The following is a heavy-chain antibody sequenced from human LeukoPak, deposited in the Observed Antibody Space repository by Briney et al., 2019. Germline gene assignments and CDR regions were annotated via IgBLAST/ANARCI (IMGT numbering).Heavy chain of an antibody. CDR1: GFTFSSNW. CDR3: ARGLGINGLALDM. CDR2: IKQDGSEK. J-gene: IGHJ3*02. D-gene: IGHD3-10*01. V-gene: IGHV3-7*05. Sequence: GGSLRLSCAAAGFTFSSNWMSWVRQAPGKGLQWVANIKQDGSEKYYVDSVKGRSTISRDNAKKSLYLQMNSLRGEDTAVYYCARGLGINGLALDMWGQGTMVTVSS.